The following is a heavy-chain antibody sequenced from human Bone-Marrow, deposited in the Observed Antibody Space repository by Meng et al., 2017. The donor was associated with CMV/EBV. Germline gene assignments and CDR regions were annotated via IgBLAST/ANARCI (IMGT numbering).Heavy chain of an antibody. CDR1: GGPLGGCC. V-gene: IGHV4-34*01. Sequence: QVQLQQWGAGLLKPSETLSLTGAVYGGPLGGCCWGWVSPTLGKALTSTGAINDSGSNNYNRPLKSRVTISVATSKNQFSLKMSSVTAADTAVYYCARSYYFDYWGQGTLVTGYS. J-gene: IGHJ4*02. CDR3: ARSYYFDY. CDR2: INDSGSN.